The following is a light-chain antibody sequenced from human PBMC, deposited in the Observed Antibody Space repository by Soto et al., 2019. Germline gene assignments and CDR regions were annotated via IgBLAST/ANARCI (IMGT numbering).Light chain of an antibody. J-gene: IGKJ2*01. V-gene: IGKV1-39*01. CDR3: QQSYRTPHT. CDR1: QGVCAY. Sequence: DIQMTQSPTSLTASVGDRVTITCRASQGVCAYLLWYQQRQGRAPKLLIYAASNLLSGVPSRFSGSGSGTNFTLTISNLQPDDFASYYCQQSYRTPHTFGQGTKLETK. CDR2: AAS.